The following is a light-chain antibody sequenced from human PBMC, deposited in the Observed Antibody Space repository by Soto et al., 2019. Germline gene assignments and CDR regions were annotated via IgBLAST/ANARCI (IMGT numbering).Light chain of an antibody. J-gene: IGLJ2*01. CDR3: AAWDDSLNGVV. CDR1: SSNIGSHA. V-gene: IGLV1-44*01. Sequence: QSVLTQPASVSGTPGQRVTISCSGSSSNIGSHAVNWYQQLPGAAPKLLIYSNNQRPSGVPDRFSGSKSGTSASLAISGLQSEDEADYYCAAWDDSLNGVVFGGGTKLTVL. CDR2: SNN.